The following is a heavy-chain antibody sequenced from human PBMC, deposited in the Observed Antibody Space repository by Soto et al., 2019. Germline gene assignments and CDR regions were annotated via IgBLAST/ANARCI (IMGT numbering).Heavy chain of an antibody. D-gene: IGHD6-13*01. CDR2: ISAYNGNT. CDR1: GYTFTSYG. J-gene: IGHJ3*02. V-gene: IGHV1-18*01. Sequence: QVPLVQSGAEVKKPGASVKVSCKASGYTFTSYGISWVRQAPGQGLEWMGWISAYNGNTNYAQKLQGRVTMTTDTSTSTAYMELRSLRSDDTAVYYCARDMYSSSWYEFDAFDIWGQGTMVTVSS. CDR3: ARDMYSSSWYEFDAFDI.